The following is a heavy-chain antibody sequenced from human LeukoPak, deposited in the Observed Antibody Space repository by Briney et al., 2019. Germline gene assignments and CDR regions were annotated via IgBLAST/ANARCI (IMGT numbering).Heavy chain of an antibody. Sequence: GKSLKISCKGSGLSFTNYWIGWVRQMPGKGLEWMGIIYPGDSDTRYSPSFQGQVTISVDKYISTAYLQWSSLKASDTAMYYCARSWVAGYGTVLDYWGQGTLVSVSS. CDR1: GLSFTNYW. V-gene: IGHV5-51*01. D-gene: IGHD6-19*01. CDR3: ARSWVAGYGTVLDY. CDR2: IYPGDSDT. J-gene: IGHJ4*02.